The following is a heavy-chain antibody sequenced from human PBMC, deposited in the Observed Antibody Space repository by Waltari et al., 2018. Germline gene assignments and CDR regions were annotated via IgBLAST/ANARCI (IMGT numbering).Heavy chain of an antibody. CDR1: GFTFSSYA. Sequence: QVQLVESGGGVVQPGRSLRLSCAASGFTFSSYAMPWVRQAPGKGLEWVAVISYDGSNKYYADSVKGRFTISRDNSKNTLYLQMNSLRAEDTAVYYCASPLIMITFGGVSSWGQGTLVTVSS. CDR3: ASPLIMITFGGVSS. V-gene: IGHV3-30-3*01. J-gene: IGHJ5*02. CDR2: ISYDGSNK. D-gene: IGHD3-16*01.